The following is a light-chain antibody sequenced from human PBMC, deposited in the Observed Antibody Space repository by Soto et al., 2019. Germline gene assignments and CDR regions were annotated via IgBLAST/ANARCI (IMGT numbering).Light chain of an antibody. CDR1: QSISSW. Sequence: DIQMTQSPSTLSASVGDRVTITCRASQSISSWLAWYQQKPGKAPKLLIYKASSLESGVPSRFSGSGSGTEFTLTISSLQPDDFATYYCQQYNMPWTFGQGTMVDIK. CDR2: KAS. J-gene: IGKJ1*01. CDR3: QQYNMPWT. V-gene: IGKV1-5*03.